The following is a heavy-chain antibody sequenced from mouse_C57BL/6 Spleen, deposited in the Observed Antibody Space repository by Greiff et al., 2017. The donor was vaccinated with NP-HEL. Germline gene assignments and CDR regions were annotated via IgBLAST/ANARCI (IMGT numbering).Heavy chain of an antibody. CDR2: ISDGGSYT. CDR1: GFTFSSYA. V-gene: IGHV5-4*01. D-gene: IGHD1-1*01. Sequence: EVLLVESGGGLVKPGGSLKLSCAASGFTFSSYAMSWVRQTPEKRLEWVATISDGGSYTYYPDNVKGRFTISRDNAKNTLYLQMSHLKSEDTAMYYCARDLGYGSRSYYAMDYWGKGTSVTVSS. J-gene: IGHJ4*01. CDR3: ARDLGYGSRSYYAMDY.